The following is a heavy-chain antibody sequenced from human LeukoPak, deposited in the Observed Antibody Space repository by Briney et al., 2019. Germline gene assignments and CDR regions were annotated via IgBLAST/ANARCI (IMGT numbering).Heavy chain of an antibody. V-gene: IGHV4-30-2*01. CDR2: INHSGST. Sequence: SQTLSLTCTVSGGSISSGGYYWSWIRQPPGKGLEWIGEINHSGSTNYNPSLKSRVTISVDTSKNQFSLKLSSVTAADTAVYYCARRRTGTTGYYYYYMDVWGKGTTVTVSS. D-gene: IGHD1-7*01. J-gene: IGHJ6*03. CDR3: ARRRTGTTGYYYYYMDV. CDR1: GGSISSGGYY.